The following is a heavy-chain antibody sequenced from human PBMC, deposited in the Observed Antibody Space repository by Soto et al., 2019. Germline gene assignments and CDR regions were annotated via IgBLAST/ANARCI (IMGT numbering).Heavy chain of an antibody. CDR1: GFTFSSYA. CDR3: EKDAARSGYYYYGTHV. D-gene: IGHD6-6*01. J-gene: IGHJ6*02. CDR2: ISGSGGST. V-gene: IGHV3-23*01. Sequence: EVQLLESGGGLVQPGGSLRLSCAASGFTFSSYAMSWVRQAPGKGLEWVSAISGSGGSTYYADSVKGRFTISRDNSKNTLYLQISSLRAADTAIYYCEKDAARSGYYYYGTHVWGQGTTVTVSS.